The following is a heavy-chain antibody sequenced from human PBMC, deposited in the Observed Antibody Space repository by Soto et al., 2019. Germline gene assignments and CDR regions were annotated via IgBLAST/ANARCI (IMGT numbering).Heavy chain of an antibody. CDR1: GFTFSSYA. V-gene: IGHV3-30-3*01. D-gene: IGHD3-10*01. CDR2: ISYDGSNK. J-gene: IGHJ4*02. Sequence: PGGSLRLSCAASGFTFSSYAMHWVRQAPGKGLEWVAVISYDGSNKYYADSVKGRFTISRDNSKNTLYLQMNSLRAEDTAVYYCARDLLPMVRGAPGDLWGQGTLVTVSS. CDR3: ARDLLPMVRGAPGDL.